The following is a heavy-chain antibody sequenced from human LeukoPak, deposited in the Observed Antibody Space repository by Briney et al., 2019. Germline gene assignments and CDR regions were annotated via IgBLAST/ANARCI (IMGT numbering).Heavy chain of an antibody. D-gene: IGHD2-21*01. CDR3: AREFQVGIGLDY. V-gene: IGHV3-74*01. Sequence: GGSLRLSCAASGFTFSTNWMHWVRQAPGKGLVWVSHISTDARTITYADFVKGRFTISRDNSKNTLYLQMNSLRAEDTAVYYCAREFQVGIGLDYWGQGTLVTVSS. CDR1: GFTFSTNW. CDR2: ISTDARTI. J-gene: IGHJ4*02.